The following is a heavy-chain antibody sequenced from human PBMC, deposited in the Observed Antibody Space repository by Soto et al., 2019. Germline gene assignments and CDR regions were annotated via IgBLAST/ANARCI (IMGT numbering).Heavy chain of an antibody. D-gene: IGHD2-15*01. V-gene: IGHV3-73*01. CDR3: NRLVYCSGDSCSAFDY. J-gene: IGHJ4*02. CDR2: IRSKASNYAT. CDR1: GFTFSGSA. Sequence: EVQLVESGGGLVQPGGSLKLSCAASGFTFSGSAMHWVRQASGKGLEWVGRIRSKASNYATAYAASVKGRFTITRDDSKNTAYLQMNSLKTEDTAVYYCNRLVYCSGDSCSAFDYWGQGTLVTVSS.